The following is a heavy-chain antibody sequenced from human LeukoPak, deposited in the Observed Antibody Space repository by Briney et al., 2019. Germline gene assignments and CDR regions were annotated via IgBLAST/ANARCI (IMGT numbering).Heavy chain of an antibody. CDR3: ARLKRPKIDY. V-gene: IGHV5-51*01. CDR2: VDCRDSDD. CDR1: GYSFTSYW. Sequence: GESLQISCKGSGYSFTSYWIGWVRQLPGKGLEWMGIVDCRDSDDRYSQSFHGQVTISVDKSISTAYLQWSSLKTSDSAMYYCARLKRPKIDYWGQGTLVTVSS. J-gene: IGHJ4*02.